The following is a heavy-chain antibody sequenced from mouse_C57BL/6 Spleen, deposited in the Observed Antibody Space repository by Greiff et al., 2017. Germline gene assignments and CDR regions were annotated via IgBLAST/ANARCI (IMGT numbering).Heavy chain of an antibody. CDR2: IHPSDSDT. J-gene: IGHJ3*01. CDR1: GYTFTSYW. Sequence: QVQLQQPGAELVKPGASVKVSCKASGYTFTSYWLHWVKQRPGQGLEWIGEIHPSDSDTNYNQKFKGKATLTVDISSSTAYMQLSSLTSEYAAVDDCAIIWSSFAYWGQGTLVTVSA. V-gene: IGHV1-74*01. CDR3: AIIWSSFAY.